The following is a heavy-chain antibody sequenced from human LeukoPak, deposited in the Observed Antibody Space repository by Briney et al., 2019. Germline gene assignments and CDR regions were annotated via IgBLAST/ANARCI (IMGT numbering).Heavy chain of an antibody. CDR2: IKQDGSEK. J-gene: IGHJ4*02. V-gene: IGHV3-7*01. CDR3: ARGNGFIIDY. CDR1: GSTLSSNW. D-gene: IGHD2-8*01. Sequence: GGSLRLSCAASGSTLSSNWMNWVRQAPGKGLEWVAIIKQDGSEKYYVDSVKGRFTISRDNAKNSLYLQMNSLRAEDTAVYYCARGNGFIIDYWGQGTLVTVPS.